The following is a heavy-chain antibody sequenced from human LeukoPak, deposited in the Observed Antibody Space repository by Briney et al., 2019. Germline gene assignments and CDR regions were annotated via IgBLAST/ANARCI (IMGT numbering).Heavy chain of an antibody. CDR2: IYDSGTT. D-gene: IGHD2/OR15-2a*01. Sequence: SETLSLTCTVSGDSMSSYYWSWIRQPPGKGLEWIGYIYDSGTTNYNPSLKSRVTISVDTATNQFSLKLRSVTAADTAVYYCARDFSAAFDIWGQGTMVTVSS. V-gene: IGHV4-59*01. J-gene: IGHJ3*02. CDR1: GDSMSSYY. CDR3: ARDFSAAFDI.